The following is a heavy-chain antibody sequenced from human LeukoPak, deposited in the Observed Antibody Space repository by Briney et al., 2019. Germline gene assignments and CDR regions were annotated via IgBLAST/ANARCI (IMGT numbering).Heavy chain of an antibody. J-gene: IGHJ6*02. CDR2: IYPDDSDT. D-gene: IGHD4-17*01. CDR3: ARLPTVTSNRIHDGMDV. CDR1: GYSFTTYW. Sequence: GESLKISCKGSGYSFTTYWIGWVRQMPGKGLEWMGIIYPDDSDTRYSPSFQGQVTISADKSISTAYLQWSSLKVSDTAMYYCARLPTVTSNRIHDGMDVWGQGTTVTVSS. V-gene: IGHV5-51*01.